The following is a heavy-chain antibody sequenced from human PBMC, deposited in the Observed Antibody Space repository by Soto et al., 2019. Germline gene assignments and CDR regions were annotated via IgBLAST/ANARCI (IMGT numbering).Heavy chain of an antibody. V-gene: IGHV1-46*01. J-gene: IGHJ4*02. CDR3: ALVGRDGYSDDY. CDR2: INPSGGST. D-gene: IGHD5-18*01. CDR1: GYTFTSYY. Sequence: QVQLVQSGAEVKKPGASVKVSCKASGYTFTSYYMHWVRQAPGQGLEWMGIINPSGGSTSYAQKFQGRVTMTRDTSTSTVYMELSSLRSEDTAVYYCALVGRDGYSDDYWGQGTLVTVSS.